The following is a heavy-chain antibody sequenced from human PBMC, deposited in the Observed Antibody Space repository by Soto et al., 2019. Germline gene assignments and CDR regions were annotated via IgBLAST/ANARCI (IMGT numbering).Heavy chain of an antibody. CDR2: ISHDGNNK. V-gene: IGHV3-30*18. CDR1: GFTFSSYV. Sequence: QVQLVQSGGGMVQPGRSLRLSCAASGFTFSSYVTHWVRQAPGMGLEWVAVISHDGNNKYYADSVKGRFTISRDNSKNTLYLQMNSLTTEDTDVYYCAKGGPDCANTTCYLLVAFDIWGQGTTVTVSS. CDR3: AKGGPDCANTTCYLLVAFDI. D-gene: IGHD2-2*01. J-gene: IGHJ3*02.